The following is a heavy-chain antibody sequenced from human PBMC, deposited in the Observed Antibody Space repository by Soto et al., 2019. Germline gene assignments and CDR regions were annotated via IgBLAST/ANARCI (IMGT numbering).Heavy chain of an antibody. CDR1: GFTFSSYG. J-gene: IGHJ2*01. D-gene: IGHD3-10*01. V-gene: IGHV3-23*01. CDR2: ICGSVGST. CDR3: AKGRGSGGSGLPPHWYFDL. Sequence: PGGSLRLSCAASGFTFSSYGMHWVRQAPGKGLDCVLVICGSVGSTYYADSVKGRFTISRDNSKNTLYLQMNSLRAEDTAVYYCAKGRGSGGSGLPPHWYFDLWGRGTLVTVSS.